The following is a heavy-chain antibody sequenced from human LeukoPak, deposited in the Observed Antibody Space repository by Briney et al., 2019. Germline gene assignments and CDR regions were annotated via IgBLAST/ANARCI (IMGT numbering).Heavy chain of an antibody. Sequence: GASVKVSCKASGGTFSSYAISWVRQAPGQGLEWMGGIIPIFGTANYAQKFQGRVTITADESTSTAYMELSSLRSEDTAVYYCANKSGVSAAGHYYYGMDVWGQGTTVTVSS. V-gene: IGHV1-69*13. D-gene: IGHD6-13*01. J-gene: IGHJ6*02. CDR3: ANKSGVSAAGHYYYGMDV. CDR1: GGTFSSYA. CDR2: IIPIFGTA.